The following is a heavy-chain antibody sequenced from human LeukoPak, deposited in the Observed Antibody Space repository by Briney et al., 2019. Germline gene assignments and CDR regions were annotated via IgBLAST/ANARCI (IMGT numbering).Heavy chain of an antibody. V-gene: IGHV1-2*02. D-gene: IGHD3-22*01. Sequence: ASVKVSCKASGYTFSGYYMHWVRQAPGQGLEWMGWINPNTGRTNYAQNFQGRVTMTSDTSISTAYMELNSQRSDDTAVYYCARGTYYDSSGYSGVRLFDYWGQGTLLTVSS. J-gene: IGHJ4*02. CDR1: GYTFSGYY. CDR3: ARGTYYDSSGYSGVRLFDY. CDR2: INPNTGRT.